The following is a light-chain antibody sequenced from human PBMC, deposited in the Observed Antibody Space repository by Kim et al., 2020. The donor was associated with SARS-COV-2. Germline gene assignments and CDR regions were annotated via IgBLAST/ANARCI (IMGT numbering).Light chain of an antibody. CDR1: QSVASN. J-gene: IGKJ1*01. V-gene: IGKV3-15*01. CDR2: GAS. CDR3: QHYDNWPWT. Sequence: KVLTQSPATLSGSPEESATLSCRASQSVASNLAWYQQKPGQSPRLLIHGASIRATGVPARFSGSGSGSEFTLTIDSLQSDDFAIYYCQHYDNWPWTFGQGTKVDIK.